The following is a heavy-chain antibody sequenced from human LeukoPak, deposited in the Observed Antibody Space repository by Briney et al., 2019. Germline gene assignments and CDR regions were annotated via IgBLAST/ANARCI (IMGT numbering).Heavy chain of an antibody. CDR3: ARVSSGVYFDY. CDR1: GGSISSYY. Sequence: PSETLSLTCTVSGGSISSYYWSWIRQPPGKGLELIGYIYYSGSTNYNPSLKSRVTISVGTSKNQFSLKLSSVTAADTAVYYCARVSSGVYFDYWGQGTLVTVSS. V-gene: IGHV4-59*01. J-gene: IGHJ4*02. CDR2: IYYSGST. D-gene: IGHD2-15*01.